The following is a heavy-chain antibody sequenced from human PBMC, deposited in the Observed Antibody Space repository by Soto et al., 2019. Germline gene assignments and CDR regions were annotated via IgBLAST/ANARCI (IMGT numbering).Heavy chain of an antibody. J-gene: IGHJ4*02. CDR2: IYHSGST. Sequence: PSETLSLTCAVSGGSISSGGYSWSWIRQPPGKGLEWIGYIYHSGSTYYNPSLKSRVTISVDRSKNQFSLKLSSVTAADTAVYYCARGLTNYYDSSGYSVYYFDYWGQGTLVTVS. CDR3: ARGLTNYYDSSGYSVYYFDY. V-gene: IGHV4-30-2*01. CDR1: GGSISSGGYS. D-gene: IGHD3-22*01.